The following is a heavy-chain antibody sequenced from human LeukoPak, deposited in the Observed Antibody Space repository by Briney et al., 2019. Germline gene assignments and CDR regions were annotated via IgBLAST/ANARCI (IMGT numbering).Heavy chain of an antibody. CDR3: AGGTYYYFDY. D-gene: IGHD1-26*01. CDR2: INHSGST. Sequence: SETLSLTCAVYGGSFSGHYWSWIRQPPGKGLEWIGEINHSGSTNYNPSLKSRVTISVDTSKNQFSLKVSSVTAADTAIYYCAGGTYYYFDYWGQGTLVTVSS. CDR1: GGSFSGHY. V-gene: IGHV4-34*01. J-gene: IGHJ4*02.